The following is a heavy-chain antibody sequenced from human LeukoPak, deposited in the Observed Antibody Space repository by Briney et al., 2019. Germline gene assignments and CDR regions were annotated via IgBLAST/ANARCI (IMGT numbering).Heavy chain of an antibody. Sequence: SGTLSLTCAVSGGSISSSNWWSWVRQPPGQGLEWIGEIYHSGSTNYNPSLKSRVTISVDKSKNQFSLKLSSVTAADTAVYYCARDGAAAGMALGYWGQGTLVTVSS. J-gene: IGHJ4*02. D-gene: IGHD6-13*01. CDR2: IYHSGST. V-gene: IGHV4-4*02. CDR3: ARDGAAAGMALGY. CDR1: GGSISSSNW.